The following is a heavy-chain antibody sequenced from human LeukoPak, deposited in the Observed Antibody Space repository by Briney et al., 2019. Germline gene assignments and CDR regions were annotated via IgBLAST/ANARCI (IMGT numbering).Heavy chain of an antibody. Sequence: ASVKVSFKTSGYTFTTYHINWVRQATGQGLELLGWMNPYNGDRGYAQKFQGRLSITSDTSISTAYMELSSLKSDDTAVYFCARTTSLTASGYDCWGQGTLVTVSS. D-gene: IGHD4-17*01. V-gene: IGHV1-8*03. CDR2: MNPYNGDR. J-gene: IGHJ4*02. CDR1: GYTFTTYH. CDR3: ARTTSLTASGYDC.